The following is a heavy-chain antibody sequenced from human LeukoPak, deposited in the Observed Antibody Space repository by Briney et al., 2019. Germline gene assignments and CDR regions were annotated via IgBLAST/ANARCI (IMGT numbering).Heavy chain of an antibody. J-gene: IGHJ4*02. CDR2: ISGNGGTT. CDR1: GLTFSTYA. D-gene: IGHD6-13*01. CDR3: AKPPPDSSSWLFDC. V-gene: IGHV3-23*01. Sequence: PGGSLRLSCAASGLTFSTYAMSWVRQAPGKGLEWVSTISGNGGTTYYADSVKGRFTISRDNSKNTLYLQMNSLRVEDTAVYYCAKPPPDSSSWLFDCWGQGTLVTVSS.